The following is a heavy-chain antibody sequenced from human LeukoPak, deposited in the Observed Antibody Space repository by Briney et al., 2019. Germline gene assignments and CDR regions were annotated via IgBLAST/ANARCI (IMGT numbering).Heavy chain of an antibody. CDR1: GFIFSSYW. CDR3: ARERRVLMVYAREDYYYYYMDV. Sequence: GGSLRLSCAASGFIFSSYWMSWVRQAPGKGLEWVANIKQDGSEKYYVDSVKGRFTISRDNAKNSLYLQMNSLRAEDTALYYCARERRVLMVYAREDYYYYYMDVWGKGTTVTVSS. CDR2: IKQDGSEK. V-gene: IGHV3-7*03. J-gene: IGHJ6*03. D-gene: IGHD2-8*01.